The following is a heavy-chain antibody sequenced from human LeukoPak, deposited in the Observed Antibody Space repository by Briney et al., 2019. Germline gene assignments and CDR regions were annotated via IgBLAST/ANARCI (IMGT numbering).Heavy chain of an antibody. CDR2: IIPIFGTA. D-gene: IGHD2-15*01. Sequence: ASVKVSCKASGGTFSSYAISWVRQAPGQGLEWMGGIIPIFGTANYAQKFQGRVTITADKSTSTAYMELSSLRSEDMAVYYCARLGTPPSYWYFDLWGRGTPVTVSS. J-gene: IGHJ2*01. CDR3: ARLGTPPSYWYFDL. V-gene: IGHV1-69*06. CDR1: GGTFSSYA.